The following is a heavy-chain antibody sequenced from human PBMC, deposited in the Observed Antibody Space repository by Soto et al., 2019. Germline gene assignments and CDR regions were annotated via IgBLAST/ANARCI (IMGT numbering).Heavy chain of an antibody. J-gene: IGHJ3*02. CDR1: GFTFSNYG. V-gene: IGHV3-33*06. CDR3: AKDRGRRGGFAM. D-gene: IGHD3-10*01. Sequence: QVQLVESGGGVVQPGRSLRLSCVASGFTFSNYGMHWVRQAPGKGLEWVAVIWYDGSKKYYADSVKGRFTISRDNSKNTMFLQMNRLRGEDTAMYYWAKDRGRRGGFAMWGQGRVVTVSS. CDR2: IWYDGSKK.